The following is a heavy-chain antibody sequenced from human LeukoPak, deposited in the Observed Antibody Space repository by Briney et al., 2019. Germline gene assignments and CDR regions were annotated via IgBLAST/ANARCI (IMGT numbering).Heavy chain of an antibody. CDR3: ARDHPGYSGSFDP. Sequence: SVKVSCKASGYTFTGYYMHWVRQAPGQGLEWMGGIIPIFGSANYAQKFQGRVTITADESTSTAYMELSSLRSEDTAVYFCARDHPGYSGSFDPWGQGTLVTVSS. CDR2: IIPIFGSA. CDR1: GYTFTGYY. J-gene: IGHJ5*02. D-gene: IGHD6-13*01. V-gene: IGHV1-69*13.